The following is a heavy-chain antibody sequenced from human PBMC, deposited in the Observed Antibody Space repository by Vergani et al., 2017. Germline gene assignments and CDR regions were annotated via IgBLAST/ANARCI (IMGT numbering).Heavy chain of an antibody. CDR1: GFTFSSYA. CDR3: AKDEAIVVVAADKPED. D-gene: IGHD2-2*01. J-gene: IGHJ4*02. CDR2: ISGSGGST. V-gene: IGHV3-23*01. Sequence: EVQLLESGGGLVQPGGSLRLSCAASGFTFSSYAMSWVRQAPGQGLEWVSAISGSGGSTYYADSVKGRFTISRDNSKNTLYLQMNSLRAEDTAVYYCAKDEAIVVVAADKPEDWGQGTLVTVSS.